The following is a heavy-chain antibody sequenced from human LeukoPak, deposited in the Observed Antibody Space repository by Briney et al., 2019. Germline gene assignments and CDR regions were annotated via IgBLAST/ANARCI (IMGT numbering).Heavy chain of an antibody. CDR2: ISGSGGNT. D-gene: IGHD6-13*01. V-gene: IGHV3-23*01. CDR3: AKSLGSNWYDPDY. J-gene: IGHJ4*02. Sequence: PGGSLRLSCAASGFTFSNHWMSWVRQAPGKGLEWVSAISGSGGNTYYADSMKGRFTISRDNSKNTLYLQMNSLRVEDAAIYYCAKSLGSNWYDPDYWGQGALVTVSS. CDR1: GFTFSNHW.